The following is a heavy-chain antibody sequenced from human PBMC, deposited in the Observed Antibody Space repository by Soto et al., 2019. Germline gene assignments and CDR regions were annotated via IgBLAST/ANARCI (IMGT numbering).Heavy chain of an antibody. CDR1: GFTFSSYG. CDR3: AKNSARYDYIWGSNGAFDY. Sequence: QVQLVESGGGVVQPGRSLRLSCAASGFTFSSYGMHWVRQAPGKGLEWVAVISYDGSNKYYADSVKGRYTISRDNSKHTRYLQMNSLRAEDTAVYYCAKNSARYDYIWGSNGAFDYWGQGTLVTVSS. V-gene: IGHV3-30*18. D-gene: IGHD3-16*01. J-gene: IGHJ4*02. CDR2: ISYDGSNK.